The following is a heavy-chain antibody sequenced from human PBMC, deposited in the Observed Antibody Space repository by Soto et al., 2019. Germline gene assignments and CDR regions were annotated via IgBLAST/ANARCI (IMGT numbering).Heavy chain of an antibody. CDR2: ISYDGSNK. Sequence: GGSLRLSCAASGFTFSSYGMHWVRQAPGKGLEWVAVISYDGSNKYYADSVKGRFTISRDNSKNTLYLQMNSLRAEDTAVYYCAKGKKWELLGGDAFDIWGQGTMVTVSS. J-gene: IGHJ3*02. CDR1: GFTFSSYG. V-gene: IGHV3-30*18. D-gene: IGHD1-26*01. CDR3: AKGKKWELLGGDAFDI.